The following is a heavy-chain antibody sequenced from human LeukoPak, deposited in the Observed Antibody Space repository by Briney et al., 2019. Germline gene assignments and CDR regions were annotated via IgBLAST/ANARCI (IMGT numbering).Heavy chain of an antibody. CDR3: AKPSFVSWWLPRFDY. CDR1: GLTFSSYA. V-gene: IGHV3-23*01. CDR2: ISGSGGST. Sequence: GGSLRLSCAASGLTFSSYAMSWVRQAPGKGLEWVSAISGSGGSTYYADSVKGRFTISRDNSKNTLYLQMNSLRAEDTAVYYCAKPSFVSWWLPRFDYWGQGTLVTVSS. D-gene: IGHD2-8*02. J-gene: IGHJ4*02.